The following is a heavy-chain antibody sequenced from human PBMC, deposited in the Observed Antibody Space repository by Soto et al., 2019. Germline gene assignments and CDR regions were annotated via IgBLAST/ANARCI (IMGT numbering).Heavy chain of an antibody. CDR2: ISYDGSNK. D-gene: IGHD2-2*01. J-gene: IGHJ5*02. CDR1: GFTFSSYA. Sequence: QVQLVESGGGVVQPGRSLRLSCAASGFTFSSYAMHWVRQAPGKGLEWVAVISYDGSNKYYADSVKGRFTISRDNSKNTLYLQMNSLRAEDTAVYYCARDPLQEDIVVVPAEFDPWGQGTLVTVSS. CDR3: ARDPLQEDIVVVPAEFDP. V-gene: IGHV3-30-3*01.